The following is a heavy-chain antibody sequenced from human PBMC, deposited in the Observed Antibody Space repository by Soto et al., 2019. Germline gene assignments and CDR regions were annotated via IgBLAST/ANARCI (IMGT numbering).Heavy chain of an antibody. CDR3: ARSQGSSTSLEIYYYYYYGMDV. D-gene: IGHD2-2*01. CDR1: GGTFGSYA. CDR2: IIPIPGTA. J-gene: IGHJ6*02. V-gene: IGHV1-69*01. Sequence: QVQLVQSGAEVKKPGSSVKVSCKASGGTFGSYAISWVRQAPGQGLEWRGGIIPIPGTANYAQKFQGRGTIAADESTSTAYMELRSLRSEDTAVYYCARSQGSSTSLEIYYYYYYGMDVWGQGTTVTVSS.